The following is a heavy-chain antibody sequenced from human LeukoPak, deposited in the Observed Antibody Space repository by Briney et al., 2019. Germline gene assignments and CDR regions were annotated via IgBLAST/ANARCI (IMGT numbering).Heavy chain of an antibody. J-gene: IGHJ3*02. D-gene: IGHD3-22*01. CDR3: ARDQGHMIVVVITEVGAFDI. V-gene: IGHV4-34*01. Sequence: PSETLSLTCAVYGGPSSGSYWSWIRQPPGKGLEWIGEINHSGTINYNPSLKSRVTISLDTSKNQVSLKLTSMTAADTAVYYCARDQGHMIVVVITEVGAFDIWGQGTMVTVSS. CDR2: INHSGTI. CDR1: GGPSSGSY.